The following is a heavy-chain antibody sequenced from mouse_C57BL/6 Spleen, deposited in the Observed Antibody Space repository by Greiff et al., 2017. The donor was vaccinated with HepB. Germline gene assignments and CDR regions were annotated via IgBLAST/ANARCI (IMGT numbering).Heavy chain of an antibody. Sequence: EVQLQQSGPELVKPGASVKIPCKASGYTFTDYNMDWVKQSHGKSLEWIGDINPNNGGTIYNQKFKGKATLTVDKSSSTAYMELRSLTSEDTAVYYCARLCVQSYFDYWGQGTTLTVSS. J-gene: IGHJ2*01. V-gene: IGHV1-18*01. CDR2: INPNNGGT. CDR3: ARLCVQSYFDY. CDR1: GYTFTDYN.